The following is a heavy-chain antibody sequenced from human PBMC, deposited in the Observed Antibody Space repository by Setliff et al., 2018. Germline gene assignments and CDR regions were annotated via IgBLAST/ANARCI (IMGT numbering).Heavy chain of an antibody. CDR2: IFHTGAA. D-gene: IGHD6-13*01. Sequence: PSETLSLTCTVSGYSISSGHYWGWIRQSPGKGLDWIGSIFHTGAAYYNPSLESRFTISVDTSKNQFSLKLTSVTAADTAVYYCARGGSWYGSSFDSWGQGRLVTVSS. V-gene: IGHV4-38-2*02. CDR3: ARGGSWYGSSFDS. J-gene: IGHJ4*02. CDR1: GYSISSGHY.